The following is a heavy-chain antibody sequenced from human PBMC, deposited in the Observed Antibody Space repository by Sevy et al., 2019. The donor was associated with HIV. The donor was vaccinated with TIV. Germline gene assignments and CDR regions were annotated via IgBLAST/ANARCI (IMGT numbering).Heavy chain of an antibody. J-gene: IGHJ4*02. CDR1: GFMYGDYA. CDR3: TRGASVNILSPWDY. D-gene: IGHD3-3*02. Sequence: GGSLRLSYTGSGFMYGDYAIIWVRQAPGKGLEWLGFIRRKAYGGTTQYAASVKGRFTISRDDSKSIAYLQMNSLKTEDTAVYYCTRGASVNILSPWDYWGQGTLVTVSS. CDR2: IRRKAYGGTT. V-gene: IGHV3-49*04.